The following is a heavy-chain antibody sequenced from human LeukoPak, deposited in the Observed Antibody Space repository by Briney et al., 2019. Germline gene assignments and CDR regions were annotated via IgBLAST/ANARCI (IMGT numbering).Heavy chain of an antibody. V-gene: IGHV6-1*01. D-gene: IGHD6-19*01. J-gene: IGHJ3*02. CDR2: TYYGSKWYN. CDR3: AKEGMKGGWYWGAFDI. CDR1: GDSVSSNSAA. Sequence: SQTLSLTCAISGDSVSSNSAAWNWIRQSPSRGLEWLGRTYYGSKWYNDYAVSVKSRITINPDTSKNQFSLQLNSVTPEDTAVYYCAKEGMKGGWYWGAFDIWGQGTMFTVSS.